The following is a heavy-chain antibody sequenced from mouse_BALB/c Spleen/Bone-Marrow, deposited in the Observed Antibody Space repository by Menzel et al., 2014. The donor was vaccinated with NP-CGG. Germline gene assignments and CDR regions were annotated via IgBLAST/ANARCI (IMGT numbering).Heavy chain of an antibody. D-gene: IGHD2-13*01. J-gene: IGHJ4*01. Sequence: QVQLQQSGAELVKPGTSVKLSCKTSGHTFTSYWMHWVKQRPGQGLEWIGEIIPSNGRSNYNEKFKNKATLTVDKSSSTAYMQLSSLTSEDSAVYFCARTYGDSPYFYAMDYWGQGTSVTVSS. V-gene: IGHV1S81*02. CDR1: GHTFTSYW. CDR3: ARTYGDSPYFYAMDY. CDR2: IIPSNGRS.